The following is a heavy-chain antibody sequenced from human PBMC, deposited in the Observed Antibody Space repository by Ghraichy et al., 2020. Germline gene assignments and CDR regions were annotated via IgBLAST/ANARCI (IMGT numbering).Heavy chain of an antibody. CDR2: MYYSGST. D-gene: IGHD3-22*01. Sequence: ETLSLTCTVSGGSISSYYWSWIRQPPGKGLEWIGYMYYSGSTNYNPSLKSRVTISVDTSKNQFSLKLSSVTAADTAVYYCARAGYYDGSGYLPDYWGQGTLVTVSS. V-gene: IGHV4-59*01. J-gene: IGHJ4*02. CDR3: ARAGYYDGSGYLPDY. CDR1: GGSISSYY.